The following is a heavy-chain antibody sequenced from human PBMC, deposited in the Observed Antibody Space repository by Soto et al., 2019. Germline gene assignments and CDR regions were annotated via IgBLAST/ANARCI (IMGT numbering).Heavy chain of an antibody. J-gene: IGHJ6*02. CDR2: IYHSGTT. V-gene: IGHV4-30-2*01. CDR1: NGSVDSGGYS. Sequence: SETLSLTCTVSNGSVDSGGYSWNWIRQPPGKGLEWIGYIYHSGTTYYTPSLKSRVTMSVDRSENQFSLNLSSVTAADAAVYFCDRSHYYYGMDVWGPGATVTVSS. CDR3: DRSHYYYGMDV.